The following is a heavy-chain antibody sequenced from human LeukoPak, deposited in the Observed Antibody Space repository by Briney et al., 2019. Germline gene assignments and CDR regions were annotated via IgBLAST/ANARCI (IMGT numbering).Heavy chain of an antibody. D-gene: IGHD2/OR15-2a*01. CDR3: AKDRQISKRGGFDY. V-gene: IGHV3-30*04. CDR1: GFTFSSYA. CDR2: LSYDGSNK. Sequence: ESGGSLRLSCAASGFTFSSYAMHWVRQAPGKGLEWVAVLSYDGSNKYYADSVKGRFTISRDNSKNTLYLQMNSLRAEDTAMYYCAKDRQISKRGGFDYWGQGTLVTVSS. J-gene: IGHJ4*02.